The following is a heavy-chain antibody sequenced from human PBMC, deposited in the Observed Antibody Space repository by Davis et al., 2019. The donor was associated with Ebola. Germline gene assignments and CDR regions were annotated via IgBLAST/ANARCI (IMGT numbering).Heavy chain of an antibody. CDR3: ATDVGEA. CDR1: GFTFSNAW. CDR2: VKSKTDGGTT. Sequence: GESLKISCAASGFTFSNAWMTWVRQVPGKGLEWVGRVKSKTDGGTTDLAAPVKGRFFISRDDSKDMLYLQMNTLKIEDTAVYYCATDVGEAWGQGTLVTVSA. J-gene: IGHJ5*02. V-gene: IGHV3-15*01.